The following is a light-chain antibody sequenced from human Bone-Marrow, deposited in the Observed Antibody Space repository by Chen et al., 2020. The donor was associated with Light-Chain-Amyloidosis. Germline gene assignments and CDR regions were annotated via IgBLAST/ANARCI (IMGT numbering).Light chain of an antibody. J-gene: IGLJ3*02. Sequence: QSVLTQPPSASGTPGQRVTVPCSGGSSNIGSNSVYWYQHLPGTAPKLLIYRNNQRPSGVPDRFSGSKSGTSASLAISGLRTEDEADYYCAAWDGSLSGYWVFGGGTKLTVL. CDR1: SSNIGSNS. CDR3: AAWDGSLSGYWV. CDR2: RNN. V-gene: IGLV1-47*01.